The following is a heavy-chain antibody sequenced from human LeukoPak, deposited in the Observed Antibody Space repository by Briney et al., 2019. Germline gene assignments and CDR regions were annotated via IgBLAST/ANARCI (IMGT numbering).Heavy chain of an antibody. J-gene: IGHJ4*02. CDR1: GFTFSSYA. D-gene: IGHD3-10*01. V-gene: IGHV3-23*01. CDR2: ISGSGGST. CDR3: ARGGVDYYGSGTYYLLYYFDY. Sequence: GGSLRLSCAASGFTFSSYAMSWVRQAPGKGLEWISAISGSGGSTYYADSVKGRFTISRDNSKNTLYLQMNSLRAEDTAVYFCARGGVDYYGSGTYYLLYYFDYWGQGALVTVSS.